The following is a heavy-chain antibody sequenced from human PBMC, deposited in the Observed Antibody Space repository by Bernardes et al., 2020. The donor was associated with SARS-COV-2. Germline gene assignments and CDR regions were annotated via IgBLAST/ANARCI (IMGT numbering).Heavy chain of an antibody. J-gene: IGHJ2*01. V-gene: IGHV4-39*01. CDR2: TYSGGII. CDR3: ATTPDTMILVVITEHYYDL. D-gene: IGHD3-22*01. CDR1: GHSLTSISYL. Sequence: PQSRSPTSIVSGHSLTSISYLWGRLLHPPGKGLEWTRSTYSGGIIYYNPSPKWPATISVDTAKTQCSLQLTSVTAADTAMYYCATTPDTMILVVITEHYYDLWGRGTLVTVSS.